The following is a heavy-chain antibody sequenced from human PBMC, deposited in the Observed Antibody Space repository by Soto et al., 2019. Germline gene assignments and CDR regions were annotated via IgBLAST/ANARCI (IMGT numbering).Heavy chain of an antibody. Sequence: ASVKVSRTASGYTFTGYYMHWVRQAPGQGLEWMGWINPNSGGTNYAQKFQGWVTMTRDTSISTAYMELSRLRSDDTAVYYCARGINYYDSGDDTFDVWGQGTMVTVSS. CDR1: GYTFTGYY. CDR2: INPNSGGT. CDR3: ARGINYYDSGDDTFDV. J-gene: IGHJ3*01. D-gene: IGHD3-10*01. V-gene: IGHV1-2*04.